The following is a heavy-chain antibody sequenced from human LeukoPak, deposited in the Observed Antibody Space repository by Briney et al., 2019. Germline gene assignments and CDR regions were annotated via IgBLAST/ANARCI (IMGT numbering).Heavy chain of an antibody. CDR2: LSSDGRDP. J-gene: IGHJ4*02. CDR1: GFTFSNYW. V-gene: IGHV3-74*01. D-gene: IGHD6-13*01. CDR3: ARGVYEEDVNY. Sequence: GGSLRLSCAASGFTFSNYWMHWVRQAPGKGPVWVSRLSSDGRDPSYADSVKGRFTISRDNAKNTLYMQMNSLRAEDTAVYFCARGVYEEDVNYWGQGTLVAVSS.